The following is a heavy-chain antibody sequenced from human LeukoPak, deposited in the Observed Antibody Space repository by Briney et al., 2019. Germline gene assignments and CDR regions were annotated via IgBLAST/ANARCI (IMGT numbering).Heavy chain of an antibody. Sequence: PGGSLRLSCAASGFTFDDYAMHWGRQAPGKGLEWVSGISWNSGSIGYADSVKGRFTISRDNAKNSLYLQMNSLRAEDTALYYCAKDKDTMVRGVTYYFDYWGQGTLVTVSS. CDR3: AKDKDTMVRGVTYYFDY. V-gene: IGHV3-9*01. J-gene: IGHJ4*02. D-gene: IGHD3-10*01. CDR1: GFTFDDYA. CDR2: ISWNSGSI.